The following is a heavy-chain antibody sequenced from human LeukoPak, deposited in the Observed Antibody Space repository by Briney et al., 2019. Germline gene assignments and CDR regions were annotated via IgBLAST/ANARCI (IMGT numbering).Heavy chain of an antibody. Sequence: PGGSLRLSCAASGFTFSSYWMHWARQAPAKGLVWVSRFNSDASSATYAHSVKGRFTISRDNAKNTLYLQMNSLRAEDTAVYYCARDPAPVARGMDVWGQGTTVTVSS. J-gene: IGHJ6*02. CDR3: ARDPAPVARGMDV. CDR2: FNSDASSA. CDR1: GFTFSSYW. V-gene: IGHV3-74*01. D-gene: IGHD2-15*01.